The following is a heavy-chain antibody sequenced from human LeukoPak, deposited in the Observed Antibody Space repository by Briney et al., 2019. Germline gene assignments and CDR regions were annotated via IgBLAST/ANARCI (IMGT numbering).Heavy chain of an antibody. Sequence: SETLSLTCSVSGGSISSYYWSWIRQPAGKGLEWIGRIYTGGNTNYNPSLKSRVTMSLDTSKNQFSLKLTSVTAADTAMYYCARALLNYYDILTGYYKHPIDAFDIWGQGTMVTVFS. CDR3: ARALLNYYDILTGYYKHPIDAFDI. V-gene: IGHV4-4*07. D-gene: IGHD3-9*01. CDR2: IYTGGNT. J-gene: IGHJ3*02. CDR1: GGSISSYY.